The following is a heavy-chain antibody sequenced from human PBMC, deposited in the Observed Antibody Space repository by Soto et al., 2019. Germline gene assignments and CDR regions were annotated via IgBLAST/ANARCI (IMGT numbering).Heavy chain of an antibody. Sequence: QVQLQESGPGLVKPSQTLSLTCTVSVGSISSGGYYWSWLRQHPGKRLEWIGYIYYSGSTYYNPSHKSRGTISVDTPKNQSSLKLSAVTAADTATYYCAGRGYSYGYDYFDYWGQGTLVTVAS. D-gene: IGHD5-18*01. V-gene: IGHV4-31*03. CDR3: AGRGYSYGYDYFDY. CDR1: VGSISSGGYY. J-gene: IGHJ4*02. CDR2: IYYSGST.